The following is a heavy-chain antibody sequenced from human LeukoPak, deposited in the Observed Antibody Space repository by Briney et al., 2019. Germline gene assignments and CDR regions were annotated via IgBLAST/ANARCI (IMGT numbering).Heavy chain of an antibody. CDR1: AGSISSYY. Sequence: PSDTLSLTCTVSAGSISSYYWNWIRQPAGKGLEWIGRIYTSGSTNYNYNPSLKRRVTMPVDTSKNQFSLKLSSVTAADTAVYYCASGDANTAAAFDIWGQGTMVTVSS. J-gene: IGHJ3*02. CDR2: IYTSGSTNY. D-gene: IGHD4-17*01. CDR3: ASGDANTAAAFDI. V-gene: IGHV4-4*07.